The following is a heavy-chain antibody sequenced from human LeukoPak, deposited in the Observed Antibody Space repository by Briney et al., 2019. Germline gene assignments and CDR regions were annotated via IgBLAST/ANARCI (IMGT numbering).Heavy chain of an antibody. V-gene: IGHV3-23*01. CDR3: ARDLAYSRLDY. J-gene: IGHJ4*02. Sequence: GGSLRLSCAASGFTFSSYAMSWVRQAPGKGLEWVSAISGSGGSTYYADSVKGRFTISRDNSKNTLYPQMNSLRVEDTAFYYCARDLAYSRLDYWGQGMLVTVSS. CDR1: GFTFSSYA. D-gene: IGHD5-18*01. CDR2: ISGSGGST.